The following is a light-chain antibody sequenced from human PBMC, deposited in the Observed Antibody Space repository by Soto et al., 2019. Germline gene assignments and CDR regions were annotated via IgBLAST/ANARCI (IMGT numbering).Light chain of an antibody. CDR3: SSYGGSNTFV. CDR2: QVT. J-gene: IGLJ1*01. Sequence: QSALTQPPSASGSPGQSVTISCTGTSSDVGGWNYVSWYHQYPGKAPKLLIYQVTKRPSGVPDRFSGSKSDNTASLTVSGLRVDDEGLYFCSSYGGSNTFVFGSGTKLTVL. V-gene: IGLV2-8*01. CDR1: SSDVGGWNY.